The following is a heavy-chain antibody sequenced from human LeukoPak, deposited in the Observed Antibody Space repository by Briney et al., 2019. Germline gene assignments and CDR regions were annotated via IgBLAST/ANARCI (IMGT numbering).Heavy chain of an antibody. CDR1: GYTFTGYY. CDR3: ARELVDMDV. J-gene: IGHJ6*02. V-gene: IGHV1-2*02. CDR2: VKPDSGGT. Sequence: GASVKVSCKASGYTFTGYYMHWVRQAPGQGLEWMGLVKPDSGGTIHAQQFQGRVTLTRDMSINTAYMELTGLTSDDTAVYYCARELVDMDVWGQGTTVIVSS.